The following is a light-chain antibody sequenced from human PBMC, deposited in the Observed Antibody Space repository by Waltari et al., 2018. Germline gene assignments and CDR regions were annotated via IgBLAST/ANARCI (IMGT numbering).Light chain of an antibody. CDR3: SSYRSISTYV. Sequence: QSALTQPASVSGSPGQSITISCTGTSSDVGGYNSASWYQQHPGKAPKLLIYEVINRPSGISKRFSGSKAGNTAFLTISGLQAEDEADYYCSSYRSISTYVFGTGTKVTVL. CDR1: SSDVGGYNS. J-gene: IGLJ1*01. CDR2: EVI. V-gene: IGLV2-14*01.